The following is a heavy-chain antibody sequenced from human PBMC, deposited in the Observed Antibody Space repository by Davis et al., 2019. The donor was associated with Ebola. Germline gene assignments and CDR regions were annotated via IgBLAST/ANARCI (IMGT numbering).Heavy chain of an antibody. CDR3: TESIDYYGSGSYYRTPDNYYYYYGMDV. V-gene: IGHV3-73*01. J-gene: IGHJ6*02. Sequence: PGGSLRLSCAASGFTFSGSAMHWVRQASGKGLEWVGRIRSKANSYATAYAASVKGRFTISRDDSKNTAYLQMNSLKTDDTAVYYCTESIDYYGSGSYYRTPDNYYYYYGMDVWGQGTTVTVSS. D-gene: IGHD3-10*01. CDR1: GFTFSGSA. CDR2: IRSKANSYAT.